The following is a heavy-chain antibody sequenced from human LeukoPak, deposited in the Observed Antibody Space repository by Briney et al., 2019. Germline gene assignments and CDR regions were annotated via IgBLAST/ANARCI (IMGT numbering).Heavy chain of an antibody. CDR3: ARVLQEFDY. D-gene: IGHD2/OR15-2a*01. Sequence: SETLSLTCTVSGGSIRSSSYYWGWIRQPPGKGLEWIGSIYYSGSTYYNPSLKSRVTISVDTSKNQFSLKLSSVTAADTAVYYCARVLQEFDYWGQGTLVTVSS. CDR1: GGSIRSSSYY. V-gene: IGHV4-39*01. CDR2: IYYSGST. J-gene: IGHJ4*02.